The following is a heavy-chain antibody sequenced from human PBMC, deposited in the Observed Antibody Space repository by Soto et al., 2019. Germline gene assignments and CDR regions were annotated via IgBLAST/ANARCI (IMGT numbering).Heavy chain of an antibody. D-gene: IGHD4-17*01. V-gene: IGHV4-39*01. CDR2: IYYSGTA. J-gene: IGHJ5*02. CDR1: GGSIICSVFH. CDR3: ATRSGDYVGWFDP. Sequence: SETLSLTCPVSGGSIICSVFHWAWIRQPPGKGLEWIGSIYYSGTANYSPSLKSRLAIDVDTSKNQFSLRLSSVTAADTAVYYCATRSGDYVGWFDPWGQGTRVTVSS.